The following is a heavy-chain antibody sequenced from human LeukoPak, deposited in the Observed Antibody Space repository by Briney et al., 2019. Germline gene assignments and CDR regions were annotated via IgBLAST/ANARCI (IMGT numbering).Heavy chain of an antibody. V-gene: IGHV1-18*01. J-gene: IGHJ4*02. D-gene: IGHD3-3*01. CDR3: ARVMGPLDDFWSGYFPY. CDR2: ISAYNGNT. CDR1: GYTFTSYG. Sequence: ASVKVSCKASGYTFTSYGISWVRQAPGQGLEWMGWISAYNGNTNYAQKLQGRVTMTTDTSTSTAYMELRSLRSDDTAVYYCARVMGPLDDFWSGYFPYWGQGTLVTVSS.